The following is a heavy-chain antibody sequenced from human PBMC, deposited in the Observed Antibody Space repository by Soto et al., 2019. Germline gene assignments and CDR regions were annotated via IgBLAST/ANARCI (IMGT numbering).Heavy chain of an antibody. J-gene: IGHJ6*02. V-gene: IGHV1-69*01. CDR3: ARSQGSSTSLEIYYYYYYGMDV. D-gene: IGHD2-2*01. CDR2: IIPISDTT. Sequence: QVQLVQSGAEVKKPGSSVKVSCKASGGTFSSYAISWVRQAPGQGLEWMGGIIPISDTTNYAQKFQGRVTITADESTSTAYMELSSLRSEDTAVYYCARSQGSSTSLEIYYYYYYGMDVCGQGNTVTVSS. CDR1: GGTFSSYA.